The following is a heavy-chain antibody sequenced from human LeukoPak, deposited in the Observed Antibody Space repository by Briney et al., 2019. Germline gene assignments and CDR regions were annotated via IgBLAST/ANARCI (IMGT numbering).Heavy chain of an antibody. CDR2: ITFSSKTI. V-gene: IGHV3-11*04. J-gene: IGHJ4*02. CDR3: ASANYDFWSGPLDY. D-gene: IGHD3-3*01. CDR1: GFTFGDYY. Sequence: GGSLRLSCAASGFTFGDYYMSWIRQAPGKGLEWISYITFSSKTIYYADSVKGRFTITRDNAKKSLYLQMDSLRAEDTAVYYCASANYDFWSGPLDYWGQGTLVTVSS.